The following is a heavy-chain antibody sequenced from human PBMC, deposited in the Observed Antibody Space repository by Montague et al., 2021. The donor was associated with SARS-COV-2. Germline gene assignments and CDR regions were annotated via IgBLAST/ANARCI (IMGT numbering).Heavy chain of an antibody. D-gene: IGHD1-26*01. V-gene: IGHV3-23*01. J-gene: IGHJ4*02. CDR1: GFVFNDYA. CDR2: ISGSGGGT. Sequence: SLRLSCAASGFVFNDYAINWVRQAPGKALEWVSAISGSGGGTYYAESVKGRFATSRDTSKNTVFLQMDSLRLEDTALYFCARDQGRERKRAFDSWGQGILVTVSS. CDR3: ARDQGRERKRAFDS.